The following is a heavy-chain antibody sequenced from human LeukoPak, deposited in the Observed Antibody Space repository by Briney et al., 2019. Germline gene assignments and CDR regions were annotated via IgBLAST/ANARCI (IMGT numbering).Heavy chain of an antibody. V-gene: IGHV1-2*02. D-gene: IGHD4-17*01. CDR2: INPNSGGT. Sequence: ASVKVSCKASGYTFTGYYMHWVRQAPGQGLEWMGWINPNSGGTNYAQKFQGRVTMTRDTSISTAYMELSRLRSDDTAVYDCAREVTTVTTDAFDICGQGTMGTVSS. CDR1: GYTFTGYY. J-gene: IGHJ3*02. CDR3: AREVTTVTTDAFDI.